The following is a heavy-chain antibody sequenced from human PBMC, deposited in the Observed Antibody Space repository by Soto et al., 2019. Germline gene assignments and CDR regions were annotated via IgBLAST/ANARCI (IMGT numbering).Heavy chain of an antibody. V-gene: IGHV1-69*06. CDR2: IIPISGTA. CDR1: GGTFSSYA. J-gene: IGHJ2*01. CDR3: ARDLEAGPAFYGYFDL. Sequence: QVQLVQSGAEVKKPGSSVRVSCEASGGTFSSYAISWVRQAPGQGLEWMGGIIPISGTANYAQKFKGRVTITADKSTSTVHMELTSLRSDDTAVYYCARDLEAGPAFYGYFDLWGRGTLVTVSS. D-gene: IGHD2-15*01.